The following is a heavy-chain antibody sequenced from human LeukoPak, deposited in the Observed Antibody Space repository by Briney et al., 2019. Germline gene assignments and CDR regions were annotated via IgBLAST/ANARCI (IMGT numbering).Heavy chain of an antibody. CDR1: GD. D-gene: IGHD3-22*01. V-gene: IGHV4-59*01. CDR3: ATQLETMTGDAFDI. Sequence: SETLSLTCTVFGDWSWIRQPPGKGLEWIGHIYSSGSTNYNPSLKSRVTISVDTSKNQFSLKVTSVSAADTAVYYCATQLETMTGDAFDIWGQGTMVTVSS. J-gene: IGHJ3*02. CDR2: IYSSGST.